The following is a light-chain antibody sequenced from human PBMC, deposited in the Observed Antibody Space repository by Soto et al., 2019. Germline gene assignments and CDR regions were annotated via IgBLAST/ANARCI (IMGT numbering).Light chain of an antibody. V-gene: IGKV3-15*01. CDR3: QQYNNWPSIT. CDR1: QSVSSN. CDR2: GAS. J-gene: IGKJ5*01. Sequence: EIVMTQSPATLSVSPGGRATLPCRASQSVSSNLAWYQQKPGQAPRLLIYGASTRATGIPARFSGSGSGTEFTLTISSLQSEDFAVYYCQQYNNWPSITFGQGTRLEIK.